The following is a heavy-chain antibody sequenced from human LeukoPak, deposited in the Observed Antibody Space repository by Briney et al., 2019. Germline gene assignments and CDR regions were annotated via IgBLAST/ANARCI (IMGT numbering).Heavy chain of an antibody. CDR1: GYTFTSYG. CDR2: ISAYNGNT. D-gene: IGHD3-22*01. Sequence: ASVKVSCKASGYTFTSYGISWVRQARRQGLEWMIWISAYNGNTNYAQKLQGRVTMTTDTSTSTAYMELRSLRSDDTAVYYCARDYYDSSGYHNWFDPWGQGTLVTVSS. CDR3: ARDYYDSSGYHNWFDP. V-gene: IGHV1-18*01. J-gene: IGHJ5*02.